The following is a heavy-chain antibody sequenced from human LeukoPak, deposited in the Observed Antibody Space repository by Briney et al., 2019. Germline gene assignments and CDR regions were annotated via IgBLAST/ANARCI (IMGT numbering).Heavy chain of an antibody. CDR1: GGTFSSYA. J-gene: IGHJ6*03. Sequence: GSSVKVSCKASGGTFSSYAISWVRQAPGQGLEWMGGIIPIFGTANYAQKFQGRVTITADKSTSTAYMELSSLRSEDTAVYYCARHRSSSWPGFGYYYYYMDVRGKGTTVTVSS. V-gene: IGHV1-69*06. CDR2: IIPIFGTA. D-gene: IGHD6-13*01. CDR3: ARHRSSSWPGFGYYYYYMDV.